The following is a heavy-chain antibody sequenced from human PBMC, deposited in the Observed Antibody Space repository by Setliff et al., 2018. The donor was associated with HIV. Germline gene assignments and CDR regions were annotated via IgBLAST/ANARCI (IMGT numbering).Heavy chain of an antibody. CDR2: INPNSGGT. Sequence: ASVKVSCKTSGYTFTNYYMHWVRQAPGQGLEWMGWINPNSGGTNYAQKFQGRVTMTRDTSISTAYMELSRLRSDDTAVYYCARAQVQQWLDPRPVDPWGQGTLVTVSS. D-gene: IGHD6-19*01. V-gene: IGHV1-2*02. CDR3: ARAQVQQWLDPRPVDP. CDR1: GYTFTNYY. J-gene: IGHJ5*02.